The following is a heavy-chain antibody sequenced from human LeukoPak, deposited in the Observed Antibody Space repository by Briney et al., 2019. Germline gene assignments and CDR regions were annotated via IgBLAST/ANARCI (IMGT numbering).Heavy chain of an antibody. D-gene: IGHD3-22*01. CDR3: ARAHYYDSSGYYGY. CDR1: GFTFSDYY. Sequence: PGGSLRLSCAASGFTFSDYYMSWIRQAPGKGLEWVSYISSSGSTIYYADSVKGRFTISRDNAKNSLYLQMYSLRAEDTAVYYCARAHYYDSSGYYGYWGQGTLVTVSS. CDR2: ISSSGSTI. V-gene: IGHV3-11*04. J-gene: IGHJ4*02.